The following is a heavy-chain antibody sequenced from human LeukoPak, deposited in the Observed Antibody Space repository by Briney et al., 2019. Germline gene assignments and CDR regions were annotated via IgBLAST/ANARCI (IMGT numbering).Heavy chain of an antibody. CDR3: ASPKGGYSYGLQYYFDY. Sequence: GGSLRLSCAASGFTFSSDSMNWVRQAPGKGLEWVSSISSNSTYTYYADSVKGRFTISRDNSKNSLYLQMNSLRAEDTAVYYCASPKGGYSYGLQYYFDYWGQGTLVTVSS. CDR2: ISSNSTYT. D-gene: IGHD5-18*01. J-gene: IGHJ4*02. V-gene: IGHV3-21*04. CDR1: GFTFSSDS.